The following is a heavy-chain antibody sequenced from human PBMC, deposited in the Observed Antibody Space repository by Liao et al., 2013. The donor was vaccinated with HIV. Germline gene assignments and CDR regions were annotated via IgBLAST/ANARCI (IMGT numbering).Heavy chain of an antibody. CDR1: DYSISSGYY. CDR2: IDHTGST. Sequence: QVQLQESGPGLVKPSETLSLICVVSDYSISSGYYWGWIRQPPGKGLEYIGSIDHTGSTFYNPSLKSRVTISVDTSKNQFSLKLDSVSAADTAIYYCARLSVIFGPPSNEQFDFWGQGTLVTVSS. V-gene: IGHV4-38-2*01. CDR3: ARLSVIFGPPSNEQFDF. J-gene: IGHJ4*02. D-gene: IGHD3/OR15-3a*01.